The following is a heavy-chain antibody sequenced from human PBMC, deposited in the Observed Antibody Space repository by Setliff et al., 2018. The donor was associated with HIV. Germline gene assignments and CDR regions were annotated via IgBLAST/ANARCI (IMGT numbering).Heavy chain of an antibody. J-gene: IGHJ1*01. CDR2: INPSGGST. CDR1: GYTFTSYS. D-gene: IGHD3-22*01. V-gene: IGHV1-46*01. CDR3: GRNRGNGWYYYDS. Sequence: ASVKVSCKASGYTFTSYSLHWVRQAPGQGLEWMGVINPSGGSTAYAENFQGRVTMTRDTSTSTVYMEIRGLRSDDTAGYYCGRNRGNGWYYYDSWGQGTLVTVSS.